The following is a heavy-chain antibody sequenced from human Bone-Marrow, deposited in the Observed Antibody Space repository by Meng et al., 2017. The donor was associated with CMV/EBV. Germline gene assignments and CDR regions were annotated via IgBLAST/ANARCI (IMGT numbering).Heavy chain of an antibody. D-gene: IGHD3-3*01. J-gene: IGHJ5*02. V-gene: IGHV4-61*01. CDR1: GGSVSSGSYY. Sequence: SETLSLTCTVSGGSVSSGSYYWSWIRQPPGKGLEWIGYIYYSGSTNYNPSLKSRVTISVDTSKNQFSLKLSSVTAADTAVYYCARDHHGGAIFEVGAWFDPWGQGTLVTVSS. CDR3: ARDHHGGAIFEVGAWFDP. CDR2: IYYSGST.